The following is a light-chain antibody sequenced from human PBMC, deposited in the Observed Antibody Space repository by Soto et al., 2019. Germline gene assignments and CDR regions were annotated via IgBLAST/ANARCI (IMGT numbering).Light chain of an antibody. J-gene: IGKJ4*01. V-gene: IGKV1-8*01. CDR2: AAS. CDR1: QGISSY. Sequence: AIRMTQSPSSLSASTGDRVTITCLSSQGISSYLAWYQQKPGKAPKLLIYAASTLQSGVPSRFSGSGSGTDFTLTISCLQSEDFATYYCQQYYSYPPTFGGGTKVDIK. CDR3: QQYYSYPPT.